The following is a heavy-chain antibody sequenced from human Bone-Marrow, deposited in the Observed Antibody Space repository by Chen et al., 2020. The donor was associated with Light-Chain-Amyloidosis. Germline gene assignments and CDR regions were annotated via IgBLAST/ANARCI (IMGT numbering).Heavy chain of an antibody. J-gene: IGHJ4*02. CDR1: GFTFSDYY. CDR2: SHGDLTDI. Sequence: DVQLVESGGGVIQPGESLRLSCAASGFTFSDYYMHWVRQGPGKGLVWVARSHGDLTDIIYADSVWGPFTISRDSAMITVYLQLNRLRAEDTAVYYCARSVSVTFDYWGQGALLTVSS. V-gene: IGHV3-74*01. CDR3: ARSVSVTFDY.